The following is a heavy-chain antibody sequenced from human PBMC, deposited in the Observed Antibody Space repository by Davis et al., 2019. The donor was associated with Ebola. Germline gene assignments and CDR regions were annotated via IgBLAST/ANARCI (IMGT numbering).Heavy chain of an antibody. CDR3: AKVHPPTTVTTGWFDP. V-gene: IGHV3-23*01. CDR1: GFIFSSYA. D-gene: IGHD4-17*01. CDR2: ISVRSIT. J-gene: IGHJ5*02. Sequence: GESLKISCAASGFIFSSYAMSWVRQAPGEGLEWVSSISVRSITYHADSVKGRFTISRDNSKNTLYLQMNSLRAEDTAVYYCAKVHPPTTVTTGWFDPWGQGTLVTVFS.